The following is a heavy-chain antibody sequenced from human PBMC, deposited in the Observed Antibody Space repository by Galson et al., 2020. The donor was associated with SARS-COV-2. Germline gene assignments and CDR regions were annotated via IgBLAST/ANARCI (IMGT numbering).Heavy chain of an antibody. D-gene: IGHD6-13*01. J-gene: IGHJ4*02. V-gene: IGHV3-7*01. CDR1: GFTFSSYW. Sequence: GGSLRISCAASGFTFSSYWMSWVRQAQGKGLEWVANINKDGSEKYYVDSVEGRFTISRDNAKNSVYLQMDGLRTEDTALYFCATGRTAAADWGQGTPVTVSS. CDR3: ATGRTAAAD. CDR2: INKDGSEK.